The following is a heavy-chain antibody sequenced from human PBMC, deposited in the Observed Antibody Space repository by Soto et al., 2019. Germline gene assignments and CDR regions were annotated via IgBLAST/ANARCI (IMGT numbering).Heavy chain of an antibody. CDR1: GFTFGSYW. V-gene: IGHV3-74*01. Sequence: EVQLVESGGGLVQPGGSLRVSCAASGFTFGSYWMNWVRQAPGKGLVWVSRIDSDWSSTTYADSVKGRFTTSRDNAKNTLYLQMSSLRVEDTAVYYCARVRPYGMDVWGQGTTVTVSS. CDR2: IDSDWSST. CDR3: ARVRPYGMDV. J-gene: IGHJ6*02.